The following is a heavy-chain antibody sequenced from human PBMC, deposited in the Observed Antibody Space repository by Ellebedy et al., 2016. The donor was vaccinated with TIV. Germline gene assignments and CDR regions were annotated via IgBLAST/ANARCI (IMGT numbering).Heavy chain of an antibody. J-gene: IGHJ3*02. CDR2: VNPNSGDT. Sequence: AASVKVSCKASGYTFTKYNINWVRQSTGQGLEWMGWVNPNSGDTNYAQKFRDRVTMTRDTSTNTAYLELSSLRSEDTAVYYCAGEDAIDIWGQGTMVTVSS. CDR3: AGEDAIDI. CDR1: GYTFTKYN. V-gene: IGHV1-8*01.